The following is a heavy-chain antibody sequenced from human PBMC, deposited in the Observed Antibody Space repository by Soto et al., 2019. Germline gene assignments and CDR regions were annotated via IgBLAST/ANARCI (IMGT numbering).Heavy chain of an antibody. V-gene: IGHV3-30*14. J-gene: IGHJ5*02. D-gene: IGHD6-13*01. Sequence: GGSLRLSCIASGFAFRSHAMQWVRQAPGKGLEWVAVISSDGATKYVADSLKGRFTISRDNFESTMSLQMNSLRPEDTALYYCARSSVHIAAAGRLDLWGPGTLVTVSS. CDR1: GFAFRSHA. CDR2: ISSDGATK. CDR3: ARSSVHIAAAGRLDL.